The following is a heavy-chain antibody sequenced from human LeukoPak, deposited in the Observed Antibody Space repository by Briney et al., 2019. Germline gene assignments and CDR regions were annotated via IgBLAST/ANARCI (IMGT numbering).Heavy chain of an antibody. J-gene: IGHJ4*02. D-gene: IGHD5-18*01. CDR3: ARSARDSEYTNMDY. Sequence: GRSLRLSCAASGFTFSSYGIHWVRQAPGKGLEWVAVIWYDGTNKYYADSVKGRFTISRDNSKNTLYLQMNSLRAEDTAVYYCARSARDSEYTNMDYWGQGTLVTVSS. CDR1: GFTFSSYG. CDR2: IWYDGTNK. V-gene: IGHV3-33*01.